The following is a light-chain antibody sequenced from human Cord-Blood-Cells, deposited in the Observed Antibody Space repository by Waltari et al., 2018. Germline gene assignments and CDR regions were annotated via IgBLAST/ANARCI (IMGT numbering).Light chain of an antibody. J-gene: IGKJ5*01. V-gene: IGKV3-20*01. Sequence: EIVLTQSPGTLTLSPGARATPSRRASQSVSSSYLAWYQQKPGQAPRLLIYGASSRATGIPDRFSGSGSGTDFTLTISRLEPEDFAVYYCQQYGSSPVTFGQGTRLEIK. CDR2: GAS. CDR1: QSVSSSY. CDR3: QQYGSSPVT.